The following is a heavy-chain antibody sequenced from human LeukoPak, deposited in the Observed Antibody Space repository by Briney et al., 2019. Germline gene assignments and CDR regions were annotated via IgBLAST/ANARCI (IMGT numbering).Heavy chain of an antibody. CDR1: GGSISSYY. CDR2: IYYSGST. D-gene: IGHD3-10*01. Sequence: SETLSLTCTVSGGSISSYYWSWIRQPPGKGLEWIGYIYYSGSTNYNPSLKSRVTISVDTSKNQFSLQLSSVTAADTAVYYCARDDYRGVTNFDPWGQGTLVTVSS. CDR3: ARDDYRGVTNFDP. J-gene: IGHJ5*02. V-gene: IGHV4-59*01.